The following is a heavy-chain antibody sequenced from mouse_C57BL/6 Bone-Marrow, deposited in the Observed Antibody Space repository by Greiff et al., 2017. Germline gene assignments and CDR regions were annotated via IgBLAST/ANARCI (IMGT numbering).Heavy chain of an antibody. CDR1: GYTFTSYW. D-gene: IGHD3-2*02. CDR2: IDPSDSYT. CDR3: AITAQAPWFAY. J-gene: IGHJ3*01. V-gene: IGHV1-69*01. Sequence: VQLQQPGAELVLPGASVKLSCKASGYTFTSYWMHWVKQRPGQGLEWIGEIDPSDSYTNYNQKFKGKSTLTVDKSSSTAYMQLSSLTSEDFAVYYCAITAQAPWFAYWGQGTLVTVSA.